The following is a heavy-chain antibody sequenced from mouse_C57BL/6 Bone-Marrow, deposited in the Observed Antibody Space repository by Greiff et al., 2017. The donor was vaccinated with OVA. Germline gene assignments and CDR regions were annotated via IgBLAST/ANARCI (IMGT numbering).Heavy chain of an antibody. CDR3: ARVYCYGSSLDY. V-gene: IGHV1-42*01. J-gene: IGHJ2*01. CDR2: INPSTGGT. D-gene: IGHD1-1*01. CDR1: GYSFTGYY. Sequence: VQLQQSGPELVKPGASVKISCKASGYSFTGYYMNWVKQSPEKSLEWIGEINPSTGGTTYNQKFKAKATLTVDKSSSTAYMQLKSLTSEDSAVYYCARVYCYGSSLDYWGQGTTLTVSS.